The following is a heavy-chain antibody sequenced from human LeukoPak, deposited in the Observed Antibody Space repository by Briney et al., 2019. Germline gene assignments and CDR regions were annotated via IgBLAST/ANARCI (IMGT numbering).Heavy chain of an antibody. V-gene: IGHV3-30-3*01. CDR2: ISYDGNNE. D-gene: IGHD3-9*01. Sequence: GGSLRLSCAASGFIFSNFAMHWVRQAPGKGLEWVTVISYDGNNEYYADSVRGRFTISRDNSKNTVYLQMNILRTEDTAIYYCGRDRYDIPWGQGTLVTVSS. CDR3: GRDRYDIP. J-gene: IGHJ5*02. CDR1: GFIFSNFA.